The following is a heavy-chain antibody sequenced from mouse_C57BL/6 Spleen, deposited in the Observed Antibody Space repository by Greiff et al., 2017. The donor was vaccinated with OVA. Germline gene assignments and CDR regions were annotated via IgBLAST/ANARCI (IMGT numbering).Heavy chain of an antibody. CDR3: ARGGYDYDGYAMDY. D-gene: IGHD2-4*01. V-gene: IGHV3-6*01. Sequence: EVQLVESGPGLVKPSQSLSLTCSVTGYSITSGYYWNWIRQFPGNKLEWMGYISYDGSNNYNPSLKNRISITRETYKNQFFLKLNSVTTEDTATYYGARGGYDYDGYAMDYWGQGTSVTVSS. CDR1: GYSITSGYY. CDR2: ISYDGSN. J-gene: IGHJ4*01.